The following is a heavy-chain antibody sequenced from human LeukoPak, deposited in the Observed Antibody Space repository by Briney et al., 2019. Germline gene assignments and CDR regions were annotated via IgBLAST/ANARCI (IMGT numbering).Heavy chain of an antibody. CDR3: ARALRAAANPPLDY. V-gene: IGHV1-46*01. Sequence: ASVKVSCKASGYTFTNYYIHWVRQAPGQGLEWMGIINPSGGSTSHAQKFQGRVTMTRDMSTSTVYMELSSLRSEDTAVYYCARALRAAANPPLDYWGQGTLVTVSS. J-gene: IGHJ4*02. CDR2: INPSGGST. CDR1: GYTFTNYY. D-gene: IGHD6-13*01.